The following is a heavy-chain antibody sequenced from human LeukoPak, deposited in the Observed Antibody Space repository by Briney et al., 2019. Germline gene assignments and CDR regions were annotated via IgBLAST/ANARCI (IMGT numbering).Heavy chain of an antibody. J-gene: IGHJ1*01. Sequence: PGGSLRLSCAASGFTFSSYAMSWVRQPPGKGLEWIGEINHSGSTNYNPSLKSRVTISVDTSKNQFSLKLSSVTAADTAVYYCARGTDSSGYDPEHWGQGTLVTVSS. V-gene: IGHV4-34*01. D-gene: IGHD3-22*01. CDR3: ARGTDSSGYDPEH. CDR1: GFTFSSYA. CDR2: INHSGST.